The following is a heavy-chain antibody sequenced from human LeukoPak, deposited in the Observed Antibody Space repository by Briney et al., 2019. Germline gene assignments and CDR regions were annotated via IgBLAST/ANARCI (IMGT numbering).Heavy chain of an antibody. D-gene: IGHD2-8*01. V-gene: IGHV3-23*01. CDR2: ISDSRSST. CDR3: AKAGGVGYYFDY. Sequence: HPGGSLRLSCAASGFTFNNYAMSWVRQAPGEGREWVSAISDSRSSTYYADAIKGRFTIFRDNSKNTLYLQMNSLRAEDTAVYYCAKAGGVGYYFDYWGQGTLVTVSS. CDR1: GFTFNNYA. J-gene: IGHJ4*02.